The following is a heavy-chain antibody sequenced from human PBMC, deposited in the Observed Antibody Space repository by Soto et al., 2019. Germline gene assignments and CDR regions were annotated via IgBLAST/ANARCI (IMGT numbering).Heavy chain of an antibody. V-gene: IGHV4-30-4*01. D-gene: IGHD3-22*01. Sequence: QVQLQESGPGLVKPSQTLSLTCTVSGGSISSGDYYWSWIRQPPGKGLEWIGYIYYSGSTYYNPSPKSRVTISVDTSKNQFSLKLSSVTAADTAVYYCARRTAIRGYDSSGYPHDQDAFDIWGQGTMVTVSS. CDR2: IYYSGST. CDR1: GGSISSGDYY. CDR3: ARRTAIRGYDSSGYPHDQDAFDI. J-gene: IGHJ3*02.